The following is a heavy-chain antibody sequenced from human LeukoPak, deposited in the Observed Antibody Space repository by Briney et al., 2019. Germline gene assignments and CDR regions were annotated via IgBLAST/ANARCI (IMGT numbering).Heavy chain of an antibody. CDR3: ARSPASGEMAYYFDY. CDR1: GGSISSYY. D-gene: IGHD5-24*01. J-gene: IGHJ4*02. Sequence: SETLSLTCTVSGGSISSYYWSWIRQPPGKGLEWIGYIYYSGSTNYNPSLKSRVTISVDTSKNQFSLKLSSVTAADTAVYYCARSPASGEMAYYFDYWGQGTLVTVSS. CDR2: IYYSGST. V-gene: IGHV4-59*01.